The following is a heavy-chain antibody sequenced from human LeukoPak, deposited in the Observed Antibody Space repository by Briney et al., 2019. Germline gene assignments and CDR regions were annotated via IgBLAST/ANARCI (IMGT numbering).Heavy chain of an antibody. Sequence: SGTLSLTCTVSGGSMNTYFWSWIRQPPGKGLEWIGHIHYSGSTNYNPSLKSRVTISVDTSKNQFSLKLSSVTAADTAVYYCARDGGYSSSWPYYYYGMDVWGQGTTVTVSS. D-gene: IGHD6-13*01. CDR3: ARDGGYSSSWPYYYYGMDV. V-gene: IGHV4-59*01. CDR1: GGSMNTYF. CDR2: IHYSGST. J-gene: IGHJ6*02.